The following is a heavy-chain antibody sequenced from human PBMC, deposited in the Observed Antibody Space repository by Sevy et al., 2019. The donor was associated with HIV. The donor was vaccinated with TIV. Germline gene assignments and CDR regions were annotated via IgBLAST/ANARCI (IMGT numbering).Heavy chain of an antibody. Sequence: GGSLRLSCAASGFTFSDYYMSWIHQAPGKGLEWFSSISSSHHAIKYADSVKGRFAISRDNAKKSLYLQMNSLRAEDTAVYFCVGRPYSSTYSWSYYFDYWGLGTLVTVSS. V-gene: IGHV3-11*01. J-gene: IGHJ4*02. D-gene: IGHD5-18*01. CDR1: GFTFSDYY. CDR3: VGRPYSSTYSWSYYFDY. CDR2: ISSSHHAI.